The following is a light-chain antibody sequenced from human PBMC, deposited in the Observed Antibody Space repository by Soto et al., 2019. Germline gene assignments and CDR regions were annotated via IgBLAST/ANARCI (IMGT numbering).Light chain of an antibody. CDR1: SGHSSYA. Sequence: QPVLTQSPSAFASLGASVKLTCTLSSGHSSYAIAWHQQQPEKGPRYLMKLSSDGSHSKGDGIPDRFSGSSSGAERYLTISSLQSEDEADYYCQTWDTGARVVFGGGTKLTVL. CDR2: LSSDGSH. CDR3: QTWDTGARVV. V-gene: IGLV4-69*01. J-gene: IGLJ2*01.